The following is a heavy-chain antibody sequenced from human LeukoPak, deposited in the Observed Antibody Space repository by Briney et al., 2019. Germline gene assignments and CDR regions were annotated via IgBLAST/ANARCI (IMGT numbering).Heavy chain of an antibody. Sequence: GESLKISCKGSRYSFTNYWIGWVRQMPGKGLEWMGIIYPGDSDTRYSPSFQGQVTISADKSISTAYLQWSSLKASDTAIYYCARRGFGATIGYYYMDVWGKGTTVTVSS. J-gene: IGHJ6*03. CDR3: ARRGFGATIGYYYMDV. V-gene: IGHV5-51*01. CDR1: RYSFTNYW. D-gene: IGHD1-26*01. CDR2: IYPGDSDT.